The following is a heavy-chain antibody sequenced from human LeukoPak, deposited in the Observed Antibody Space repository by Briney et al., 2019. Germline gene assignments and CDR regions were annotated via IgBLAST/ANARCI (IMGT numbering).Heavy chain of an antibody. CDR2: IYHSGST. J-gene: IGHJ3*02. Sequence: PSETLSLTCAVSGYSISSGYYWGWIRQPPGKGLEWIGSIYHSGSTYYNPSLKSRVTISVDTSKNQFSLKLSSVTAADTAVYYCARQDGFWSAPLYAFDIWGQGTMVTVSS. D-gene: IGHD3-3*01. CDR1: GYSISSGYY. CDR3: ARQDGFWSAPLYAFDI. V-gene: IGHV4-38-2*01.